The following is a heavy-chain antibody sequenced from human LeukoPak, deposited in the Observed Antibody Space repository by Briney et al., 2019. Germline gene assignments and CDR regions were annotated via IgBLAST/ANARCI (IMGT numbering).Heavy chain of an antibody. J-gene: IGHJ4*02. CDR2: VSGSGGSA. D-gene: IGHD3-10*01. CDR1: GFTFSSYV. CDR3: AKGGMVRGDYDH. Sequence: GGSLRLSCAASGFTFSSYVMGWVRQAPGKGLEWVSGVSGSGGSAYYADSVKGRFTISRDNSKNMLYLQMNTLRVEDTAVYYCAKGGMVRGDYDHWGQGTVVSVST. V-gene: IGHV3-23*01.